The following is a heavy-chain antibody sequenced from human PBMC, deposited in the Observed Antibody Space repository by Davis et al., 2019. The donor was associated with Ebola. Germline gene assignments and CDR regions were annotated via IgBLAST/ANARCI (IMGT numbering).Heavy chain of an antibody. V-gene: IGHV3-23*01. CDR1: GFVFSSYV. J-gene: IGHJ6*04. CDR3: ARMPLDYYYGMDV. Sequence: GESLKIFCAASGFVFSSYVMSWVRRAPGKGLEWVSTLGLSADTYYADSVKGRFTISRDNSKNTLHLQMNSLRAEDTAVYYCARMPLDYYYGMDVWGKGTTVTVSS. CDR2: LGLSADT. D-gene: IGHD2-2*01.